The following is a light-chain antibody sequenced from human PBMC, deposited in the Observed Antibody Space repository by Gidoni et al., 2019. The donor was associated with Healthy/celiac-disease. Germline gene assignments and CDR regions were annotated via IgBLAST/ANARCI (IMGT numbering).Light chain of an antibody. J-gene: IGLJ2*01. Sequence: SSELTQDPAVSVAWGQTLRITCQGDSLRSYYASWYQQKPGQAPVLVIYGKNNRPSGIPDRFSGSSSGNTASLTITGAQAEDEADYYCTSRDSSGNPNVVFGGGTKLTVL. CDR3: TSRDSSGNPNVV. CDR1: SLRSYY. CDR2: GKN. V-gene: IGLV3-19*01.